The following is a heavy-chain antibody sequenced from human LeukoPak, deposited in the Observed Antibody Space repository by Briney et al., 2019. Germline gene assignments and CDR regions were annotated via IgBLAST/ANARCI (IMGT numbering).Heavy chain of an antibody. Sequence: PLGSLRLSCAASGFTFSSYGMHWVRQAPGEGLEWVSNIKQDGGETYYVDSVKGRFTISRDNAKNTLYLQMNSLRAEDTPVYYCVREEVATIKGVEYWGQGTLVTVSS. CDR2: IKQDGGET. CDR1: GFTFSSYG. V-gene: IGHV3-7*03. CDR3: VREEVATIKGVEY. J-gene: IGHJ4*02. D-gene: IGHD5-12*01.